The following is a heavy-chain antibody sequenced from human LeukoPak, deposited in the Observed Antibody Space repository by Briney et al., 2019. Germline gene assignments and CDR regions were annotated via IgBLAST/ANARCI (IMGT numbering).Heavy chain of an antibody. D-gene: IGHD6-19*01. CDR2: VRGSGGST. V-gene: IGHV3-23*01. CDR3: AKGDSSGWLASLDY. Sequence: PGGSLRLSCAASGFTFSSYAMSWVRQAPGKGLEWVSAVRGSGGSTNYADSVKGRFTISRDNSKNTLYLQMYSLRAEDTAVYYCAKGDSSGWLASLDYWGQGTLVTVSS. J-gene: IGHJ4*02. CDR1: GFTFSSYA.